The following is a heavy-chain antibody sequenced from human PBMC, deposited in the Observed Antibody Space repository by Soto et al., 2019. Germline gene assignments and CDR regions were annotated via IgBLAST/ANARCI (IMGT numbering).Heavy chain of an antibody. CDR3: ARVNYGDYGGVYDY. J-gene: IGHJ4*02. D-gene: IGHD4-17*01. V-gene: IGHV3-74*01. CDR2: INSDGSST. CDR1: GFTVSSYL. Sequence: EVQLVASGGGLVQPGGSLRLSCAASGFTVSSYLMHWVRQAPGKGLVWVSRINSDGSSTSFADSVKGRFTISRDNAKNTLYLQMNSLRAEDTAVYYCARVNYGDYGGVYDYWCQGILATVSS.